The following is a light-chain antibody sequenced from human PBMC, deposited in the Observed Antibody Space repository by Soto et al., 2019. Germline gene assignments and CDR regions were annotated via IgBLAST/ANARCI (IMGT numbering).Light chain of an antibody. J-gene: IGKJ3*01. Sequence: DIQMTQSPSTLSASVGDRVTITCRASQSLSQWLAWYQQKPGKAPKLLIFKASTLESGVPSRFSGSGSGSDFTLTISSLQPDDFATYYCQQYDGYSHFSFDPGTKVDIK. CDR1: QSLSQW. CDR2: KAS. CDR3: QQYDGYSHFS. V-gene: IGKV1-5*03.